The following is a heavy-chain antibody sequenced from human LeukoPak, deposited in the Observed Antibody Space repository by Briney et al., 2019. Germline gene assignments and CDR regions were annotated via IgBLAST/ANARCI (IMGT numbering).Heavy chain of an antibody. J-gene: IGHJ5*02. CDR2: IRYDGSNK. Sequence: PGGSLRLSCAASGFTFSSYGMHWVRQAPGMGLEWVAFIRYDGSNKYYAESVKGRFTISRDNSKNTLYLQMNSLRAEDTAVYYCANLGGVVVPAAINNWFDPWGQGTLVTVSS. CDR3: ANLGGVVVPAAINNWFDP. D-gene: IGHD2-2*01. CDR1: GFTFSSYG. V-gene: IGHV3-30*02.